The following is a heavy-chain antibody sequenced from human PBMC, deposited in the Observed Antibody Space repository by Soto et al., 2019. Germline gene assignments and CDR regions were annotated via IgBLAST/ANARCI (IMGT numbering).Heavy chain of an antibody. CDR1: GGSISSSSYY. D-gene: IGHD1-7*01. CDR3: ARQNYAASYYFDY. Sequence: PSENLSLTCTVSGGSISSSSYYWGWIRQPPGKGLEWIGSIYYSGSTYYNPSLKSRVTISVDTSKNQFSLKLSSVTAADTAVYYCARQNYAASYYFDYWGQGTLVTVSS. J-gene: IGHJ4*02. CDR2: IYYSGST. V-gene: IGHV4-39*01.